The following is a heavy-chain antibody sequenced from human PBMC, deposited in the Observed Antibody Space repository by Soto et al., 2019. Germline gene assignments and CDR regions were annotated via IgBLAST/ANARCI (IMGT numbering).Heavy chain of an antibody. Sequence: QVQLVQSGAEVKKPGSSVKVSCKASGGTFSSYAISWVRQAPGQGLEWMGGIIPIFGTANSAQKFQGRVTITADEATSTAYMELSSLRSEDTAVYYCARDGAMVYALGRGGFDYWGQGTLVVVSS. D-gene: IGHD2-8*01. CDR3: ARDGAMVYALGRGGFDY. V-gene: IGHV1-69*01. J-gene: IGHJ4*02. CDR1: GGTFSSYA. CDR2: IIPIFGTA.